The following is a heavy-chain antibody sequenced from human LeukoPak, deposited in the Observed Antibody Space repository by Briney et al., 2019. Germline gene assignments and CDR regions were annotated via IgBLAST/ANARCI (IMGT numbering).Heavy chain of an antibody. Sequence: PGGSLRLSCAASGFTFSSYSMNWVRQAPGKGLEWVSSIISSCSYIYYADSVKGRFTISRDNAKNSLYLQMNTVRAEDTAVYYCARARKVVETGTTYYYYYMDVWGKGTTVTVSS. CDR1: GFTFSSYS. CDR3: ARARKVVETGTTYYYYYMDV. D-gene: IGHD1-7*01. J-gene: IGHJ6*03. CDR2: IISSCSYI. V-gene: IGHV3-21*01.